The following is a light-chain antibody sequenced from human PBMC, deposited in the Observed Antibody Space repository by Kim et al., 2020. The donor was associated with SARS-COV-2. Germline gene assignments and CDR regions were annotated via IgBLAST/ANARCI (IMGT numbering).Light chain of an antibody. J-gene: IGKJ1*01. V-gene: IGKV1-8*01. CDR3: QQYYSYPPVT. CDR1: QGISSY. Sequence: STGDRVTITCRASQGISSYLAWYQQKPEKAPKLLIYAASTLQSGVPSRFSGSGSGTDFTLTISCLQSEDFATYYCQQYYSYPPVTFGQGTKVDSK. CDR2: AAS.